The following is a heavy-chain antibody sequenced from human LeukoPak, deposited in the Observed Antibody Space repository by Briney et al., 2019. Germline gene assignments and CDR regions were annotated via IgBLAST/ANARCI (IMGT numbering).Heavy chain of an antibody. Sequence: GASVKVSCKASGGTFSSYAISWVRQAPGQGLEWMGGIIPIFGTANYAQKFQGRVTITADESTSTAYMELSSLRSEDTAVYYCARDPLSYYYDSSGYYYYYYGMDVWGQGTTVTASS. J-gene: IGHJ6*02. D-gene: IGHD3-22*01. CDR3: ARDPLSYYYDSSGYYYYYYGMDV. CDR2: IIPIFGTA. V-gene: IGHV1-69*13. CDR1: GGTFSSYA.